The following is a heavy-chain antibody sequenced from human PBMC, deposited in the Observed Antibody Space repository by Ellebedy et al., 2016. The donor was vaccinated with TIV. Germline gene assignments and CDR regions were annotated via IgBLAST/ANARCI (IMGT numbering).Heavy chain of an antibody. CDR3: ARTDLTGGSAPVW. V-gene: IGHV3-48*02. Sequence: GESLKISCAASGFTISGYSMNWVRQAPGKGLEWISYISYDSSDTHYADSVKGRFTISRDNAKNSLYLQLSSLRDEDTAVYYCARTDLTGGSAPVWWGRGTLVTVSS. D-gene: IGHD2-8*02. CDR1: GFTISGYS. J-gene: IGHJ4*02. CDR2: ISYDSSDT.